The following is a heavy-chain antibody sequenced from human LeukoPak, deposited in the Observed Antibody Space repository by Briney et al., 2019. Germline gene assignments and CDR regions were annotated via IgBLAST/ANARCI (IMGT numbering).Heavy chain of an antibody. Sequence: KTGGSLRFSSAGSGFTFSNNSMARVGQAPGKGLEWGSSISSSTTYKYYADYVKGRFIISRDNAQNSLFLQMNSLRADDTAVYYWARADGYGDYVEWFDPWGQGTLVTVSS. V-gene: IGHV3-21*01. J-gene: IGHJ5*02. CDR2: ISSSTTYK. CDR3: ARADGYGDYVEWFDP. CDR1: GFTFSNNS. D-gene: IGHD4-17*01.